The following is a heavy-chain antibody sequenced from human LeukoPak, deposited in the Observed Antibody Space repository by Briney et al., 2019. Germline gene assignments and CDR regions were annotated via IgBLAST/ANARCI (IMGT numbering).Heavy chain of an antibody. D-gene: IGHD2-2*01. J-gene: IGHJ6*02. CDR1: GGSISSGVYS. CDR2: IYYSGST. CDR3: ARGAALTAATPYYYYGMDV. Sequence: PSQTLSLTCTVSGGSISSGVYSWSWIRQHPGKGLEWIGYIYYSGSTYYNPSLKSRVTISVDTSKNQFSLKLSSVTAADTAVYYCARGAALTAATPYYYYGMDVWGQGITVTVSS. V-gene: IGHV4-31*03.